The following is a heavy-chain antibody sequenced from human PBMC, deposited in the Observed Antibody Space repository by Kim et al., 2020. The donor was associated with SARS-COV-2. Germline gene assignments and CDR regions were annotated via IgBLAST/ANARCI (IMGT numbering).Heavy chain of an antibody. CDR2: VFITGSA. Sequence: SETLSLTCTVSRASINTYSYYWGWIRQSPGSGLEWIGSVFITGSAYRNPALESRVTLSVDTSKNQFSLNLTSVTAADTAIYYCTRHLHSSSWLFDFWGQGTVVTVSS. V-gene: IGHV4-39*01. J-gene: IGHJ4*02. CDR3: TRHLHSSSWLFDF. D-gene: IGHD6-13*01. CDR1: RASINTYSYY.